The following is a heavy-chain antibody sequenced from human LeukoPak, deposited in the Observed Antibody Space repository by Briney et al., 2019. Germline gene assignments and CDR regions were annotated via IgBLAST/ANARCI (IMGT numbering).Heavy chain of an antibody. V-gene: IGHV3-49*03. J-gene: IGHJ4*02. CDR1: GFTFGDYA. Sequence: PGGSLRLSCTASGFTFGDYAMSWFRQAPGKGLEWVGFIRSKAYGGTTEYAASVKGRFTISRDDSKSIAYLQMNSLRAEDTAVYSCARDKTRGLGYSCSKSGNYFDYWGQGTLVTVSS. CDR2: IRSKAYGGTT. D-gene: IGHD5-18*01. CDR3: ARDKTRGLGYSCSKSGNYFDY.